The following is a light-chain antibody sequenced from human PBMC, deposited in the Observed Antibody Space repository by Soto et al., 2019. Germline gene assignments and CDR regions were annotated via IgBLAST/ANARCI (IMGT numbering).Light chain of an antibody. CDR2: GAS. V-gene: IGKV3-15*01. CDR3: HHYNSWPRIA. Sequence: EIVLTQSPVTLSVSPGERATLFCRASQSASTNLAWYQHKPGQAPRLLIYGASTRATAIPARFSGSGSGTEFTLTIYCLESEDFAVYYCHHYNSWPRIAFGQGTRLEIK. J-gene: IGKJ5*01. CDR1: QSASTN.